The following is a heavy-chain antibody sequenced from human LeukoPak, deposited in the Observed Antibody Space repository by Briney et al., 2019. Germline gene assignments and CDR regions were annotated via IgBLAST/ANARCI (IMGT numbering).Heavy chain of an antibody. V-gene: IGHV3-30*02. Sequence: GGSLRLSCAASGFSFSSYGMHWVRQAPGKGLEWVAFIRYDGTNKYYADSVKGRFTISRDNSKNTLYLQMNSLRAEDTAVYYCAKEENYGSGSYYNLNFDYWGQGTLVTVSS. CDR2: IRYDGTNK. CDR1: GFSFSSYG. D-gene: IGHD3-10*01. J-gene: IGHJ4*02. CDR3: AKEENYGSGSYYNLNFDY.